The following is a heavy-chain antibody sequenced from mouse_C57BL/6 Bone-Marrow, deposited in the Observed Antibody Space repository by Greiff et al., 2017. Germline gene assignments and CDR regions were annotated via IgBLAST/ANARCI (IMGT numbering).Heavy chain of an antibody. CDR2: INPSSGYT. CDR3: ARKPRCNYYGSRDWYFDV. Sequence: QVHVKQSGAELARPGASVKMSCKASGYTFTSYTMHWVKQRPGQGLEWIGYINPSSGYTKYNQKFKDKATLTADKSSSTAYMQLSSLTSEDSAVYYCARKPRCNYYGSRDWYFDVWGTGTTVTVSS. CDR1: GYTFTSYT. V-gene: IGHV1-4*01. J-gene: IGHJ1*03. D-gene: IGHD1-1*01.